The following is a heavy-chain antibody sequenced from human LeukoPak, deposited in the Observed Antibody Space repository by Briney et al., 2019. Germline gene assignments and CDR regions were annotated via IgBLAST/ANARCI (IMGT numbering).Heavy chain of an antibody. CDR1: GGSISRGDYY. J-gene: IGHJ4*02. Sequence: PSETLSLTCTVSGGSISRGDYYWSWIRHPPGKGLEWIGYIYYSGSTYYNPSLKSRVTISVDTSKNQFSLKLSYVTAADTDVYYCARDVWFGELPPSYFDYWGQGNLVTVSS. V-gene: IGHV4-30-4*01. CDR2: IYYSGST. CDR3: ARDVWFGELPPSYFDY. D-gene: IGHD3-10*01.